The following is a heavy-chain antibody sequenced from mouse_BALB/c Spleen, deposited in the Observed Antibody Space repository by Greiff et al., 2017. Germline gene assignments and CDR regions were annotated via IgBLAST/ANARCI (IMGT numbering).Heavy chain of an antibody. CDR3: ARGNHSFYAMDY. D-gene: IGHD2-1*01. CDR1: GFNIKDYY. V-gene: IGHV14-1*02. CDR2: IDPENGNT. Sequence: EVQLQQSGAELVRPGALVKLSCKASGFNIKDYYMHWVKQRPEQGLEWIGWIDPENGNTIYDPKFQGKASITADTSSNTAYLQLSSLTSEDTAVYYCARGNHSFYAMDYWGQGTSVTVSS. J-gene: IGHJ4*01.